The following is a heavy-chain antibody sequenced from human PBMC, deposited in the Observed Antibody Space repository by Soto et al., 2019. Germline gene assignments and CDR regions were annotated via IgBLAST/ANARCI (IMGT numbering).Heavy chain of an antibody. D-gene: IGHD2-8*01. CDR2: IMSIFGTP. CDR3: AIIAGRQCSNGVCPKVGY. J-gene: IGHJ4*02. Sequence: QVQLVQSGAEVKKPGSSVKVSCKASGGPLSNYVISWVRQAPGQGLEWMGGIMSIFGTPNYAEKFQGRIRISADESTNTVYMELSRLTSEDTAVYDGAIIAGRQCSNGVCPKVGYWGQGTLVIVSS. CDR1: GGPLSNYV. V-gene: IGHV1-69*01.